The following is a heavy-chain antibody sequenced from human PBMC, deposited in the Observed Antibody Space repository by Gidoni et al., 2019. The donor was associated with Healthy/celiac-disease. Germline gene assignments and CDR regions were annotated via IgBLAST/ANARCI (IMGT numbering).Heavy chain of an antibody. D-gene: IGHD3-22*01. J-gene: IGHJ4*02. V-gene: IGHV3-66*01. CDR3: ARVPHPYYYDSSGYYAY. CDR2: IYSGGST. Sequence: EVQLVESGGGLVQPGGSLRLACAASGFTVSSNYMRWVRQAPGKGLEWVSVIYSGGSTYYADSVKGRFTISRDNSKNTLYLQMNSLRAEDTAVYYCARVPHPYYYDSSGYYAYWGQGTLVTVSS. CDR1: GFTVSSNY.